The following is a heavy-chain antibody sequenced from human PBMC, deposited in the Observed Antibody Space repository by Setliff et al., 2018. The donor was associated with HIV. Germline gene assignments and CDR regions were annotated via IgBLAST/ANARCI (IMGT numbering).Heavy chain of an antibody. J-gene: IGHJ4*02. CDR3: ARQVGSQYSYWAYYFDS. V-gene: IGHV4-38-2*01. Sequence: SETLSLTCAVSGYSISSGYFWGWIRQPPGKGLEWIGSLYHSGTNFYNPSLKSRVTISLDTSTNRFSLKLDSVTAADTAIYYCARQVGSQYSYWAYYFDSWGQGALVTVSS. D-gene: IGHD5-18*01. CDR1: GYSISSGYF. CDR2: LYHSGTN.